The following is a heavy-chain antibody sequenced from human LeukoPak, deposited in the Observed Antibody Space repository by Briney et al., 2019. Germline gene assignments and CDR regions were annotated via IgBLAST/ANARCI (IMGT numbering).Heavy chain of an antibody. Sequence: PSETLSLTCTVSGGSISGGGYYWSWIRQHPGKGLEWIGYIYYSGSPYYNPSLKSRVTISVDTSKNHFSLKLSSVTAADTALYYCASATPNWNYFDNWGQGTLVTVSS. CDR1: GGSISGGGYY. CDR3: ASATPNWNYFDN. V-gene: IGHV4-31*03. J-gene: IGHJ4*02. D-gene: IGHD1-20*01. CDR2: IYYSGSP.